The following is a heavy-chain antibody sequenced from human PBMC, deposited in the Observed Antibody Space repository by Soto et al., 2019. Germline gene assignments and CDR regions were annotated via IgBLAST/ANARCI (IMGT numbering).Heavy chain of an antibody. J-gene: IGHJ3*02. CDR2: IYYSGST. CDR3: ASGYNWNDPDAFDI. CDR1: GGSISSGGYY. D-gene: IGHD1-20*01. Sequence: QVQLQESGPGLVKPSQTLSLTCTVSGGSISSGGYYWSWIRQHPGKGLEWIGYIYYSGSTYYNPSLESRVTISVDTSKNQFSLKLSSVTAADTAVYYCASGYNWNDPDAFDIWGQGTMVTVSS. V-gene: IGHV4-31*03.